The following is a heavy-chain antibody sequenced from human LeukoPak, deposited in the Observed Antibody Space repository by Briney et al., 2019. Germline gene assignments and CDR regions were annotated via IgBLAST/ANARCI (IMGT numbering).Heavy chain of an antibody. CDR2: TSSSDAGT. Sequence: GGSLRLSCAASGFTLSTYAMSWVRQTPGKGLEWVAATSSSDAGTYHADSVRGRFTISRDNAKNSLYLQMNSLRAEDTAVYYCAREIAAAEYYFDYWGQGTLVTVSS. V-gene: IGHV3-23*01. CDR1: GFTLSTYA. D-gene: IGHD6-13*01. J-gene: IGHJ4*02. CDR3: AREIAAAEYYFDY.